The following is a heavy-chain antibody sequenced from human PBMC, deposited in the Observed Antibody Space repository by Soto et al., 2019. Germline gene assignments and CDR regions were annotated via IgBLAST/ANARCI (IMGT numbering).Heavy chain of an antibody. V-gene: IGHV3-23*01. Sequence: PGGSLRLSCAASGFTFSSYAMSWVRQAPGKGLEWVSAISGSGGSTYYADSVKGRFTISRDNSKNTLYLQMNSLRAEDTAVYYCAIVSWKSQPPGDIDYSCQALLLTVFS. CDR1: GFTFSSYA. D-gene: IGHD2-21*01. CDR3: AIVSWKSQPPGDIDY. J-gene: IGHJ4*02. CDR2: ISGSGGST.